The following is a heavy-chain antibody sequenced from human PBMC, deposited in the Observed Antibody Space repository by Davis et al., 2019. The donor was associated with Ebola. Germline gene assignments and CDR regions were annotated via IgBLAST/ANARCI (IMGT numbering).Heavy chain of an antibody. J-gene: IGHJ6*02. CDR2: IYYSGST. CDR3: AALPWQQLANYGMDV. V-gene: IGHV4-59*01. D-gene: IGHD6-13*01. Sequence: SETLSLTCTVSGGSISSYYWSWIRQPPGKGLEWIGYIYYSGSTNYNPSLKSRATISVDTSKNQFSLKLSSVTAADTAVYYCAALPWQQLANYGMDVWGQGTTVTVSS. CDR1: GGSISSYY.